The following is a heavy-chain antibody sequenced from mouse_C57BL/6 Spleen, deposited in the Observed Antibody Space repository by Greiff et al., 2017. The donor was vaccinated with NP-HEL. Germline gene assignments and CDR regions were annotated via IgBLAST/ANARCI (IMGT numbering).Heavy chain of an antibody. D-gene: IGHD4-1*01. V-gene: IGHV1-9*01. CDR1: GYTFTGYW. J-gene: IGHJ2*01. CDR2: ILPGSGST. Sequence: QVQLQQSGAELMKPGASVKLSCKATGYTFTGYWIAWVKQRPGHGLEWIGEILPGSGSTTYNEKFKGKATFTADTSSNTAYKQHSNLTTEDSAIDYCARRKGNWDGDFDYWGQGTPLTVSS. CDR3: ARRKGNWDGDFDY.